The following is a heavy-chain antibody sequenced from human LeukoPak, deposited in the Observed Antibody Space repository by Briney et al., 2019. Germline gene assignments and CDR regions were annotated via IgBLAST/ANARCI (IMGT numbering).Heavy chain of an antibody. J-gene: IGHJ6*02. Sequence: ASVKVSCKASGYTFTSYDFSWVRQAPGQGLEWMGWISTYNGNTNYAQKLQGRVIMTTDTSTNTAYMELRSLRSADTAVYYCARGSGSGTYGLDVWGQGTTVTVSS. CDR2: ISTYNGNT. V-gene: IGHV1-18*01. D-gene: IGHD3-10*01. CDR3: ARGSGSGTYGLDV. CDR1: GYTFTSYD.